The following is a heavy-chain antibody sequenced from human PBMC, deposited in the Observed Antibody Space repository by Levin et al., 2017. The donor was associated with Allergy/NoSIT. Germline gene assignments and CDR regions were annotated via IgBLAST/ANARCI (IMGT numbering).Heavy chain of an antibody. J-gene: IGHJ4*01. Sequence: HSQTLSLTCTVSGGSISSSNYYWGWIRQPPGKGLEWIGNIYYSGTTYYNPSLKSRVTISVDTSKNQFSLMLSSVTAADTAVYYCATLPRPGVTASNSFDYWGHGSLATVSS. CDR3: ATLPRPGVTASNSFDY. V-gene: IGHV4-39*01. D-gene: IGHD2-21*02. CDR2: IYYSGTT. CDR1: GGSISSSNYY.